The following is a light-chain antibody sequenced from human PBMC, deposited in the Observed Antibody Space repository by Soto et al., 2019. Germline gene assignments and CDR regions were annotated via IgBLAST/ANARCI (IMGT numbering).Light chain of an antibody. Sequence: EIVLTQSPATLSLSPGERATLSCRASQSVSNILAGYQQIPGQAPSPLIYDASKRATGIPARFSGSGSGTDFTLTISSREPEDFAIYYCQQRGSWPFTFGGGTKVDIK. V-gene: IGKV3-11*01. CDR3: QQRGSWPFT. CDR2: DAS. CDR1: QSVSNI. J-gene: IGKJ4*01.